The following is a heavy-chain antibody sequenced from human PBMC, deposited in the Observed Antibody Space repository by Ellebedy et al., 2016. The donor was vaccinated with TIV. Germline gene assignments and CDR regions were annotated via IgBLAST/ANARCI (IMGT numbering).Heavy chain of an antibody. CDR3: ARDFSSRERFYYYMDV. V-gene: IGHV3-23*01. CDR2: ISGSGGST. CDR1: GFTFSSYA. J-gene: IGHJ6*03. D-gene: IGHD1-26*01. Sequence: GESLKISXAASGFTFSSYAMSWVRQAPGKGLEWVSAISGSGGSTYYADSVKGRFTISRDNSKNTLYLQMNSLRAEDTDVYYCARDFSSRERFYYYMDVWGKGTTVTVSS.